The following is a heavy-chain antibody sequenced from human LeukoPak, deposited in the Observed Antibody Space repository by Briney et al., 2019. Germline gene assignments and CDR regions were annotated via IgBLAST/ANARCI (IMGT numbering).Heavy chain of an antibody. CDR3: ARSTYYYDSSGYSDAFDI. CDR2: IYYSGST. J-gene: IGHJ3*02. D-gene: IGHD3-22*01. Sequence: SETLSLTCTVSGGSVSSGSYYWSWIRQPPGKGLEWIGYIYYSGSTNYNPSLKSRVTISVDTSKNQFSLKLSSVTAADTAVYCCARSTYYYDSSGYSDAFDIWGQGTMVTVSS. V-gene: IGHV4-61*01. CDR1: GGSVSSGSYY.